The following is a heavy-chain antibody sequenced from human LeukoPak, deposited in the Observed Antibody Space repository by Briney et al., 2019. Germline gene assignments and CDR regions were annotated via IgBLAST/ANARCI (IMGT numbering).Heavy chain of an antibody. D-gene: IGHD3-3*01. V-gene: IGHV3-53*01. Sequence: GGSLRLSCAASGFTFSSNAMSWVRQAPGKGLEWVSSNVGGSTYYADSVKGRFTISRDNSRNTLYLQMNSLRAEDTAVYYCARDHDFWSGYYGDYWGQGTLVTVSS. CDR2: NVGGST. J-gene: IGHJ4*02. CDR1: GFTFSSNA. CDR3: ARDHDFWSGYYGDY.